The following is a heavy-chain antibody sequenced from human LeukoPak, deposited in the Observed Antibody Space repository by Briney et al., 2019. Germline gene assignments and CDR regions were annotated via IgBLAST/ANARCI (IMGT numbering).Heavy chain of an antibody. V-gene: IGHV4-59*01. J-gene: IGHJ6*03. D-gene: IGHD6-13*01. Sequence: PSETLSLTCAVYGGSFSGYYWSWIRQPPGKGLEWIGYIYYSGSTNYNPSLKSRVTISVDTSKNQFSLKLSSVTAADTAVYYCARVGAAGSIYYYYYYMDVWGKGTTVTVSS. CDR3: ARVGAAGSIYYYYYYMDV. CDR2: IYYSGST. CDR1: GGSFSGYY.